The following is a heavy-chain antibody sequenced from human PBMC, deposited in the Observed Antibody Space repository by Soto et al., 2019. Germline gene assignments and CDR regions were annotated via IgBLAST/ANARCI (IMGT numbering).Heavy chain of an antibody. Sequence: GGSLRLSCAASGFTFSSYWMSWVRQAPGKGLEWVANIKQDGSEKYYVDSVKGRFTISRDNAKNSLYLQMNSLRAEDTAVYYCARGFGAAGSYYYYYGMEVWGQGTTVIVSS. D-gene: IGHD6-13*01. CDR1: GFTFSSYW. CDR3: ARGFGAAGSYYYYYGMEV. CDR2: IKQDGSEK. V-gene: IGHV3-7*01. J-gene: IGHJ6*01.